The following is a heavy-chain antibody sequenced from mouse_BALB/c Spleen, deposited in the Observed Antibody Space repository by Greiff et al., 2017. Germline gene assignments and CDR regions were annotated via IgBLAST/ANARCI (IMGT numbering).Heavy chain of an antibody. D-gene: IGHD4-1*01. V-gene: IGHV2-9-2*01. CDR1: GFSLTSYD. CDR3: VRGNWSWFAY. Sequence: VKLQESGPGLVAPSQSLSITCTVSGFSLTSYDISWIRQPPGKGLEWLGVIWTGGGTNYNSAFMSRLSISKDNSKSQVFLKMNSLQTDDTAIYYCVRGNWSWFAYWGQGTLVTVSA. J-gene: IGHJ3*01. CDR2: IWTGGGT.